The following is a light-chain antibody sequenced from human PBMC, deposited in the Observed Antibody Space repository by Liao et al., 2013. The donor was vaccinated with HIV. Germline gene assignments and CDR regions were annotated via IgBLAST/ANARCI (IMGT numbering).Light chain of an antibody. J-gene: IGLJ1*01. Sequence: SYELTQPPSVSVFPGQTGTITCSGGSLGEKHASWYQQRPGQSPVLVIYQDNKRPSGIPERFSGSKSGRTATLTITGTQTIDEADYYCQARDISISSVFGSGTKVTVL. V-gene: IGLV3-1*01. CDR3: QARDISISSV. CDR2: QDN. CDR1: SLGEKH.